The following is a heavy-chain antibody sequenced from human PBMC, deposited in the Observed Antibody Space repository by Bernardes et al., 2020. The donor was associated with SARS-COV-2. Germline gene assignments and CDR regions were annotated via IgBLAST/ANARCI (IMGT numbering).Heavy chain of an antibody. D-gene: IGHD2-15*01. J-gene: IGHJ4*02. CDR2: VNHRGSI. CDR1: GGSFSDYF. CDR3: ARGLTAIEMAFSGGGWFDY. Sequence: SETLSLTCAVYGGSFSDYFWSWIRQPPGKGLEWIGEVNHRGSINYNPSLKSRVTISLDTSKNQFSLKLSSVTAADTAVYYCARGLTAIEMAFSGGGWFDYWGQGTLVTVSS. V-gene: IGHV4-34*01.